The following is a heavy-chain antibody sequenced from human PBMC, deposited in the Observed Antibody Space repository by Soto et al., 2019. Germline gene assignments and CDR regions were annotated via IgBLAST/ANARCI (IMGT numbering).Heavy chain of an antibody. CDR3: ARMYSSSCDY. J-gene: IGHJ4*02. CDR1: GFTFSTYA. D-gene: IGHD6-13*01. CDR2: ITGSGDRT. Sequence: EVQLLESGGDLVQPGGSLRRSCAASGFTFSTYAMRWVRQAPGKGLEWVSSITGSGDRTYYADSVKGRFTISRDNSQSTLHLQMNSLRAEDTAVYYCARMYSSSCDYWGQGTLVTVSS. V-gene: IGHV3-23*01.